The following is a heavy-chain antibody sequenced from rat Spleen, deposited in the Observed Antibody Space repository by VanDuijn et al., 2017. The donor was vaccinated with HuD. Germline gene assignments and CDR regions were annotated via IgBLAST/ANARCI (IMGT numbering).Heavy chain of an antibody. Sequence: AVQLVESGGGLVQPGKSLKLSCSASGFTFSSYGMHWIRQAPGKGLDWVAYISSSSGTVYADAVKERFTISRDNAKNTLYLQLNSLKSEDTAIYYGARAEKRGFAYWGQGTLVTVSS. V-gene: IGHV5-62*01. CDR3: ARAEKRGFAY. CDR1: GFTFSSYG. CDR2: ISSSSGT. D-gene: IGHD1-11*01. J-gene: IGHJ3*01.